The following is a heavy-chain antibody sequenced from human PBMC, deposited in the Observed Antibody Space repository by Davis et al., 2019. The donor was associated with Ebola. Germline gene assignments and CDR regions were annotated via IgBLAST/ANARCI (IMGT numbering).Heavy chain of an antibody. D-gene: IGHD6-19*01. Sequence: SETLSLTCGVSGDSISSVNWWSWVRQPPGKGLEWIGYIYYSGSTNYNPSLKSRVTISVDTSKNQFSLKLSSVTAADTAVYYCATYSSGWWGAFDIWGQGTMVTVSS. J-gene: IGHJ3*02. CDR3: ATYSSGWWGAFDI. V-gene: IGHV4-59*01. CDR2: IYYSGST. CDR1: GDSISSVNW.